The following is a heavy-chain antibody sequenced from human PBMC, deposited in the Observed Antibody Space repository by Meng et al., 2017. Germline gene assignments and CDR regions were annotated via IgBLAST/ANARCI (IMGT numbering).Heavy chain of an antibody. V-gene: IGHV3-43*01. Sequence: LKISCAASGFTFDDYTMHWVRQAPGKGLEWVSLISWDGGSTYYADSVKGRFTISRDNSKNSLYLQMNSLRTEDTALYYCAKDVDYGDYGDYGMDVWGQGTTVTVSS. CDR2: ISWDGGST. CDR3: AKDVDYGDYGDYGMDV. D-gene: IGHD4-17*01. J-gene: IGHJ6*02. CDR1: GFTFDDYT.